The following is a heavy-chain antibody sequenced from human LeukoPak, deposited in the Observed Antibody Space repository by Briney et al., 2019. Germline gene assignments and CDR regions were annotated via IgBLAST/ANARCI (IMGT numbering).Heavy chain of an antibody. V-gene: IGHV5-51*01. J-gene: IGHJ3*02. CDR3: ARFRGWQQLDPADAFDI. CDR1: GYTFTNYW. Sequence: GESLKISCKGSGYTFTNYWIGWVRQMPGKGLEWMGIIYPGDSDTRYSPSFQGQVTISADKSIRSAYLQWSSLKASDTAIYYCARFRGWQQLDPADAFDIWGQGTVVTVSS. D-gene: IGHD6-13*01. CDR2: IYPGDSDT.